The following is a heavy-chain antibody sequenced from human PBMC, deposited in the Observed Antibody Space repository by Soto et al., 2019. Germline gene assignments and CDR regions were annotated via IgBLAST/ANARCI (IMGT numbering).Heavy chain of an antibody. CDR3: ASDLRTPNSYCISTSCYLSYGMDV. J-gene: IGHJ6*02. CDR2: ISSSSSYI. Sequence: PGGSLRLSCAASGFTFSSYSMNWVRQAPGKGLEWVSSISSSSSYIYYADSVKGRFTISRDNAKNSFYLQMNSLRAEDTAVYYCASDLRTPNSYCISTSCYLSYGMDVWGQGTTVTVSS. D-gene: IGHD2-2*01. V-gene: IGHV3-21*01. CDR1: GFTFSSYS.